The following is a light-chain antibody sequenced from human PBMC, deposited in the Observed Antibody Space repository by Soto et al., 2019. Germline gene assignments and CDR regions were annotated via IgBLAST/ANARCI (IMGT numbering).Light chain of an antibody. CDR1: QSVNSNY. CDR2: GSS. J-gene: IGKJ3*01. V-gene: IGKV3-20*01. CDR3: QQYGSSPFT. Sequence: EIVLTQSPGTLALSPGERATLSCRASQSVNSNYLTWYQQKRGQAPRLLIHGSSSRATGIPDRFSGSGSGTDFPLTISRLEPEDFPVYYCQQYGSSPFTFGPGTTVRIK.